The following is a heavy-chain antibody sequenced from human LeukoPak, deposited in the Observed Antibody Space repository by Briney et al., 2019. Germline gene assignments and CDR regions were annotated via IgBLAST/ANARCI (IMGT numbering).Heavy chain of an antibody. V-gene: IGHV3-49*03. CDR2: IRSKAYGGTT. J-gene: IGHJ4*02. D-gene: IGHD3-10*01. CDR1: GFTFGDYA. CDR3: TSPLLWFGELSYYFAY. Sequence: PGRSLRLSCTASGFTFGDYAMSWFRQAPGKGLEWVGFIRSKAYGGTTEYAASVNGRFTISRDDSKSIAYLQTNSLKTEDTAVYYCTSPLLWFGELSYYFAYWGQGTLVTVSS.